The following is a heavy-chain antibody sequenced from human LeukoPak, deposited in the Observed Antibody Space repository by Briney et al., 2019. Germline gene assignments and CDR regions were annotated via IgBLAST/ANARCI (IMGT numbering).Heavy chain of an antibody. CDR3: GRGNKSFDP. Sequence: ASVKVSCKASGYTFTAYYVHWVRQAPGQGLEWIGWINPNTGDTNYAPKFQGRVTMTKDTSTNSAYMELNKLTSDDTAVYYCGRGNKSFDPWGQGTLVTVSS. V-gene: IGHV1-2*02. CDR2: INPNTGDT. J-gene: IGHJ5*02. CDR1: GYTFTAYY.